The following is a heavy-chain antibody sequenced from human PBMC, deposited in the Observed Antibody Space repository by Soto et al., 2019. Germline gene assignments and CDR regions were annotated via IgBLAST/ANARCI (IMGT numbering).Heavy chain of an antibody. Sequence: SETLSLTCTVSGGSISSGGYYWCWIRRHPGKGLEWIGYIYYSGSTYYNPSLKSRVTISVDTSKNQFSLKLSSVTAADTAVYYCARKVLMGCSGGSCYDVPSGFDYWGQGTLVTVSS. CDR3: ARKVLMGCSGGSCYDVPSGFDY. D-gene: IGHD2-15*01. V-gene: IGHV4-31*03. CDR1: GGSISSGGYY. J-gene: IGHJ4*02. CDR2: IYYSGST.